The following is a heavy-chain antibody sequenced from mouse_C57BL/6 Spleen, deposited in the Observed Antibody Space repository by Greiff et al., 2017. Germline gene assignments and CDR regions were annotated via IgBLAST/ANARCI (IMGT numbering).Heavy chain of an antibody. CDR2: INPNNGGT. Sequence: EVQLQQSGPELVKPGASVKIPCKASGYTFTDYNMDWVKQSHGKSLEWIGDINPNNGGTIYNQKFKGKATLTVDKSSSTAYMELRSLTSEDTAVYYCARRSNYPYYYAMDYWGQGTSVTVSS. CDR3: ARRSNYPYYYAMDY. D-gene: IGHD2-5*01. CDR1: GYTFTDYN. J-gene: IGHJ4*01. V-gene: IGHV1-18*01.